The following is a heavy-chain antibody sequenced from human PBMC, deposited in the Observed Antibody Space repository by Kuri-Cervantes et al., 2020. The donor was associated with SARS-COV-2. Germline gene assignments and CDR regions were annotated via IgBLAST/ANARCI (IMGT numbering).Heavy chain of an antibody. CDR1: GGSISSSSYY. V-gene: IGHV4-39*01. CDR3: ARRVPPWYDFWSGYYGMDV. J-gene: IGHJ6*02. CDR2: IYYSGST. D-gene: IGHD3-3*01. Sequence: GSLRLSCTVSGGSISSSSYYWGWIRQPPGKGLEWIGSIYYSGSTYYNPSLMSRVTISVDTSKNQFSLKLSSVTAADTAVYYCARRVPPWYDFWSGYYGMDVWGQGTTVTVSS.